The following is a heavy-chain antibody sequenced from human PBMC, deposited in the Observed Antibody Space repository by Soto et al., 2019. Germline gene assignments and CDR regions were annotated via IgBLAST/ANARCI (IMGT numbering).Heavy chain of an antibody. V-gene: IGHV3-23*01. CDR2: IIDSGAGT. CDR1: GFAFSSCA. CDR3: AKGRNYYYYYGVDV. Sequence: GGSPRLSCAASGFAFSSCAMGWVRQAPGKGLEWVSDIIDSGAGTYYADSVKGRFTISRDNSKSTLYLQMNSLRAEDTALYYCAKGRNYYYYYGVDVWGQGTTVTVSS. J-gene: IGHJ6*02.